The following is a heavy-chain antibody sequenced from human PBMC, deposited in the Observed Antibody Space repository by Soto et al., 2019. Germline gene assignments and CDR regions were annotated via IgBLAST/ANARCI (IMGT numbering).Heavy chain of an antibody. CDR1: GGTFSSYA. V-gene: IGHV1-69*13. Sequence: ASVKVSCKASGGTFSSYAISWVRQAPGQGLEWMRGIIPIFGTANYAQKFQGRVTITADESTSTAYMELSSLRSEDTAVYYCARDTCSSTSCSSGYYYYYGMDVWGQGTTVTVSS. CDR2: IIPIFGTA. J-gene: IGHJ6*02. D-gene: IGHD2-2*01. CDR3: ARDTCSSTSCSSGYYYYYGMDV.